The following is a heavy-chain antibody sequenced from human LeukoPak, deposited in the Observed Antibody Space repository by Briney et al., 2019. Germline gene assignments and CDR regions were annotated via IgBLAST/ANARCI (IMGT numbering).Heavy chain of an antibody. D-gene: IGHD2-21*02. CDR2: IYSSGST. V-gene: IGHV4-59*01. CDR1: GGSISRDY. Sequence: SETLSLTCTVSGGSISRDYWSWIRQPPGQGLGWIGYIYSSGSTNSNPSLQSRITISVDTSKNQFSLKLSSVTAAATAVYYCARFAYCGGHCWYYFDYWGQGSLVTVSS. CDR3: ARFAYCGGHCWYYFDY. J-gene: IGHJ4*02.